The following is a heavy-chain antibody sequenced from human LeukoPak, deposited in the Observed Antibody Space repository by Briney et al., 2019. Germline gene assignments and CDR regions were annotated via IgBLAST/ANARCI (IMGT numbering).Heavy chain of an antibody. D-gene: IGHD6-6*01. CDR2: ISYDGSNK. Sequence: GGSLRLSCAASGFTFSSYGMHWVRQAPGKGLEWVAVISYDGSNKYYADSAKGRFTISRDNSKNTLYLQMNSLRAEDTAVYYCAKLFGSSSPFDYWGQGTLVTVSS. V-gene: IGHV3-30*18. J-gene: IGHJ4*02. CDR1: GFTFSSYG. CDR3: AKLFGSSSPFDY.